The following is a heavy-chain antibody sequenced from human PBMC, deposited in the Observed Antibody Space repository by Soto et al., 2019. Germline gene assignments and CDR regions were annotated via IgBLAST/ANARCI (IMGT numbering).Heavy chain of an antibody. J-gene: IGHJ3*02. Sequence: GESLKISCKGSGYSFTSYWIGWVRQMPGKGLEWMGIIYPGDSDTRYSPSFQGQVTISADKSISTAYLQWSSLKASDTAMYYCARIGFDITIFGVVIRRENDAFDIWGQGTMVTVSS. D-gene: IGHD3-3*01. V-gene: IGHV5-51*01. CDR1: GYSFTSYW. CDR3: ARIGFDITIFGVVIRRENDAFDI. CDR2: IYPGDSDT.